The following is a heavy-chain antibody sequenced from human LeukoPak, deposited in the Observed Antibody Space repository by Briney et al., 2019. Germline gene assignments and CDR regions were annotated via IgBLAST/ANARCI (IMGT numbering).Heavy chain of an antibody. CDR2: INPNSGGT. CDR1: GYTFTGYY. CDR3: ATTYYDFWSGYRLNWYFDL. J-gene: IGHJ2*01. Sequence: ASVKVSCKASGYTFTGYYMHWVRQAPGQGLEWMGWINPNSGGTNYAQKFQGRVTMTGDTSISTAYMELSRLRSDDTAVYYCATTYYDFWSGYRLNWYFDLWGRGTLVTVSS. D-gene: IGHD3-3*01. V-gene: IGHV1-2*02.